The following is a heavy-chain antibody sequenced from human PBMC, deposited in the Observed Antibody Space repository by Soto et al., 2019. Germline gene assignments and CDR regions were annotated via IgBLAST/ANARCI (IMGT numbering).Heavy chain of an antibody. CDR2: IIPILGIA. D-gene: IGHD1-20*01. J-gene: IGHJ3*02. Sequence: SVKVSCKASGGTFSSYTISWVRQAPGQGPEWMGRIIPILGIANYAQKFQGRVTITADKSTSTAYMELSSLRSEDTAVYYCARGITGTPGAFDIWGQGTMVTVSS. CDR3: ARGITGTPGAFDI. CDR1: GGTFSSYT. V-gene: IGHV1-69*02.